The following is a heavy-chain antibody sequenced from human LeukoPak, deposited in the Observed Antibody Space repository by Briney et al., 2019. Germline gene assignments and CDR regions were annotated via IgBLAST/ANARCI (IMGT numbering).Heavy chain of an antibody. CDR1: GYTFTGYY. V-gene: IGHV1-2*06. D-gene: IGHD6-6*01. CDR3: ARESSIAARPAWNLGY. Sequence: ASVKVSCKASGYTFTGYYTHWVRQAPGQGLEWMGRINPNSGGTNYAQKFQGRVTMTRDTSISTAYMELSRLRSDDTAVYYCARESSIAARPAWNLGYWGQGTLVTVSS. J-gene: IGHJ4*02. CDR2: INPNSGGT.